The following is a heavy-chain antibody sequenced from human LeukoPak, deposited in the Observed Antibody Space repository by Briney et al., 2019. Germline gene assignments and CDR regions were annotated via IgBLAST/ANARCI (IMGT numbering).Heavy chain of an antibody. CDR1: GYTFTGYY. J-gene: IGHJ4*02. Sequence: ASVKVSCKASGYTFTGYYMHWVRQAPGQGLEWMGRINPNSGGTNYAQKFQGRVTMTRDTPISTAYMELSRLRSDDTAVYYCARGGRGVTHDLDYWGRGTLVTVSS. D-gene: IGHD2-21*02. CDR3: ARGGRGVTHDLDY. CDR2: INPNSGGT. V-gene: IGHV1-2*06.